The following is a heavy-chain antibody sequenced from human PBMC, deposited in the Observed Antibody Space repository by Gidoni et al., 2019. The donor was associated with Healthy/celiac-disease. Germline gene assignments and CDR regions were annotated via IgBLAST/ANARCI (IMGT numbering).Heavy chain of an antibody. CDR2: ISSSRSYK. CDR3: ARVVRYGYCSGGSCYSGAYYYYGMDV. CDR1: GFTFSSYS. Sequence: EVQLVESAGGLVKPGGSLRPPCAASGFTFSSYSLNWVRQAPGKGLERVSSISSSRSYKYYADSVKGRFTISRDNAKNSLYLQMNSLRAEDTAVYYCARVVRYGYCSGGSCYSGAYYYYGMDVWGQGTTVTVSS. J-gene: IGHJ6*02. V-gene: IGHV3-21*01. D-gene: IGHD2-15*01.